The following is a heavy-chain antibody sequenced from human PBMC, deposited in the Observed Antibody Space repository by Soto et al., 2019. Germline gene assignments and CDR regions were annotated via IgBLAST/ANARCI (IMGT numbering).Heavy chain of an antibody. D-gene: IGHD4-17*01. V-gene: IGHV3-11*01. Sequence: HGGSPRLSCAASGVTVCDYYMSGIRQEPGKGLEWVSYISSSGSTIYYADSVKGRFTISRDNAKNSLYLQMNSLRAEDTAVYYCARVRDGERFRDAFDIWGQGTIVTVSS. CDR1: GVTVCDYY. CDR2: ISSSGSTI. CDR3: ARVRDGERFRDAFDI. J-gene: IGHJ3*02.